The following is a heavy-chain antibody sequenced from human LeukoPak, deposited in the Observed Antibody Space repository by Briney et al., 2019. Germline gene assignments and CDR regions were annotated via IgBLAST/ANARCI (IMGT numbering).Heavy chain of an antibody. CDR1: GGTFSSYA. J-gene: IGHJ6*02. Sequence: SVKVSCKASGGTFSSYAISWVRQAPGQGLEWMGRIIPILGIANYAQKFQGRVTITADKSTSTAYMELSSLRSDDTAVYYCARRVTAIGYYYYGMDVWGQGTTVTVSS. D-gene: IGHD2-21*02. CDR2: IIPILGIA. CDR3: ARRVTAIGYYYYGMDV. V-gene: IGHV1-69*04.